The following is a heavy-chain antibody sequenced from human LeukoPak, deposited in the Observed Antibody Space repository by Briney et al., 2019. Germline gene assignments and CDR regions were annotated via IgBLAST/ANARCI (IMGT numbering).Heavy chain of an antibody. Sequence: GESLKISCKGSGYSFTNYWIGWVRQMPGKGLEWMGIIYPGDSDTRYSPSFQGQVTISADKSINTAYLHWSSLQASDTAIYFCARFAYTSSLDYWGQGTRVTVSS. D-gene: IGHD2-2*01. V-gene: IGHV5-51*01. CDR1: GYSFTNYW. CDR2: IYPGDSDT. CDR3: ARFAYTSSLDY. J-gene: IGHJ4*02.